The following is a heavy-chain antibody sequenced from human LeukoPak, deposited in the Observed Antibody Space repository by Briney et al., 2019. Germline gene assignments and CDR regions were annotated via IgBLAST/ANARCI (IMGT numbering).Heavy chain of an antibody. CDR3: AVGRRTDFDY. J-gene: IGHJ4*02. CDR1: GYTFTDYY. D-gene: IGHD1-26*01. Sequence: RASVKVPCKAPGYTFTDYYIHWVRQAPGQGLEWMGWINPNSGGTNYAQNFQGRVTMTRDTYITTAYMDLSRLRLDDTAVYYCAVGRRTDFDYWGQGTLVTVSS. V-gene: IGHV1-2*02. CDR2: INPNSGGT.